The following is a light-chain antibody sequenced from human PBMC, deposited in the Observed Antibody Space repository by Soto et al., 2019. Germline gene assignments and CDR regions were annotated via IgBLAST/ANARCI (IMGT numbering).Light chain of an antibody. CDR3: CSYAGNSRV. V-gene: IGLV2-14*01. Sequence: SVLTQPASVSGSPGQSITISCTGTSSDVGAYNCVSWYQQHPGKAPRLIIYEVSNRPSGVSNRFSASKSGNTASLTISGLQAEDDADYYCCSYAGNSRVFGTGTKVTV. J-gene: IGLJ1*01. CDR1: SSDVGAYNC. CDR2: EVS.